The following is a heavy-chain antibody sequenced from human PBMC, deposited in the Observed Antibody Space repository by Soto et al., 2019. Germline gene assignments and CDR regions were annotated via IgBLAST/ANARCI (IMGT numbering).Heavy chain of an antibody. CDR3: ARDTIYSMSAAIPVSFDY. CDR2: ISAYNGNT. V-gene: IGHV1-18*01. CDR1: GYTFTSYG. J-gene: IGHJ4*02. Sequence: GASVKVSCKASGYTFTSYGISWVRQAPGQGLEWMGWISAYNGNTNYAQKLQGRVTMTTDTSTSTAYMELRSLRSDDTAVYYCARDTIYSMSAAIPVSFDYWGQGTLVTVSS. D-gene: IGHD2-2*01.